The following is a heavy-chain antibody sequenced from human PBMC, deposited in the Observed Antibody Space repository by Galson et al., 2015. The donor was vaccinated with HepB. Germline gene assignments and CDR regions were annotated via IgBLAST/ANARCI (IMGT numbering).Heavy chain of an antibody. Sequence: CAISGDSVSSNSGAWNWIRQSPSRGLEWLGRTYYRSKWFNDYAVTVKSRITINPDTSKNQFSLHLNSVTPDDTAVYYCARGSTGLGGDWGQGTLVTVSS. V-gene: IGHV6-1*01. CDR2: TYYRSKWFN. CDR3: ARGSTGLGGD. D-gene: IGHD1-26*01. CDR1: GDSVSSNSGA. J-gene: IGHJ4*02.